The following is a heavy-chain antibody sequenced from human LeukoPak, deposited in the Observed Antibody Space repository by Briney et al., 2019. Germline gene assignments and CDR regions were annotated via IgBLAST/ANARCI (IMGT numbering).Heavy chain of an antibody. Sequence: GGSLRLSCAASGFTFSSYAMHWVRQAPGKGLEWVAVISYDGSNKYYADSVKGRFTISRDNSKNTLYLQMNSLRAEDTAVYYYAREATLEGAFDIWGQGTMVTVSS. V-gene: IGHV3-30*04. CDR2: ISYDGSNK. CDR1: GFTFSSYA. CDR3: AREATLEGAFDI. J-gene: IGHJ3*02.